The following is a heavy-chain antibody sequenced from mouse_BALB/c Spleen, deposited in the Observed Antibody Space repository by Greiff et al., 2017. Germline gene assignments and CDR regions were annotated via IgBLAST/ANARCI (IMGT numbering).Heavy chain of an antibody. Sequence: QVQLQQPGAELVRPGASVKLSCKASGYTFTSYWINWVKQRPGQGLEWIGNIYPSDSYTNYNQKFKDKATLTVDKSSSTAYMQLSSPTSEDSAVHYCTRSAFDYWGQGTTLTVSS. V-gene: IGHV1-69*02. CDR1: GYTFTSYW. CDR2: IYPSDSYT. CDR3: TRSAFDY. J-gene: IGHJ2*01.